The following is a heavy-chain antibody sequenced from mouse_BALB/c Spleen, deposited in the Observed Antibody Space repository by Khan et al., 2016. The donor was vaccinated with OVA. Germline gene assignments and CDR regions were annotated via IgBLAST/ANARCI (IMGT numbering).Heavy chain of an antibody. Sequence: QIQLVQSGPELKKPGETVKISCKASGFTFTNYGMNWVKQAPGKGLKWMGWINTYTGEPTYSDDFKGRFAFTLETSASTAYLQINKLRNEDMATYFCGRTYYSYDQYFDVWGAGTTGTVSS. CDR2: INTYTGEP. D-gene: IGHD2-12*01. CDR1: GFTFTNYG. J-gene: IGHJ1*01. V-gene: IGHV9-1*02. CDR3: GRTYYSYDQYFDV.